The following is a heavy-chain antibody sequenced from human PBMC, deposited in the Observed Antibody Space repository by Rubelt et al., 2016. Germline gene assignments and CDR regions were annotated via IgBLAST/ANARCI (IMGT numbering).Heavy chain of an antibody. CDR1: GGSISSYY. V-gene: IGHV4-4*07. J-gene: IGHJ4*02. D-gene: IGHD2-2*01. CDR3: ARIDIVVVPSAAFDH. Sequence: QVQLQESGPGLVKPSETLSLTCTVSGGSISSYYWSWIRQPAGKGLEWIGRIYTSGSTYYNPSLKSRATISVDTSKNQFSPELSTVTAADTALYYCARIDIVVVPSAAFDHWGQGTLVTVSS. CDR2: IYTSGST.